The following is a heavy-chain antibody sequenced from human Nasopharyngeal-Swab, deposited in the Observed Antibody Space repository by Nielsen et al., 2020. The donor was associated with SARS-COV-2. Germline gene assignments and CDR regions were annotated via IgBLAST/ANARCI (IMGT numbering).Heavy chain of an antibody. V-gene: IGHV3-30*18. D-gene: IGHD3-9*01. J-gene: IGHJ6*04. CDR3: AKEAGYYDILTGYYLSLGYGMDV. CDR1: GFTFSSYG. Sequence: GGSLRLSCAASGFTFSSYGMHWVRQAPGKGLEWVAVISYDGSNKYYADSVKGRFTISRDNSKNTLYLQMNSLRAEDTAVYYCAKEAGYYDILTGYYLSLGYGMDVWGKGT. CDR2: ISYDGSNK.